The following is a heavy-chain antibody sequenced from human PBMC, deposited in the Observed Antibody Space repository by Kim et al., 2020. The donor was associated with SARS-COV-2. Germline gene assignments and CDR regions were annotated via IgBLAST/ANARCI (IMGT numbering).Heavy chain of an antibody. V-gene: IGHV1-18*01. CDR1: GYTFTSYG. D-gene: IGHD2-15*01. CDR3: ASLGYCSGGSCTSQGYYYYGMDV. J-gene: IGHJ6*02. Sequence: ASVKVSCKASGYTFTSYGISWVRQAPGQGLEWMGWISAYNGNTNYAQKLQGRVTMTTDTSTSTAYMELRRLRSDDTAVYYCASLGYCSGGSCTSQGYYYYGMDVWGQGTTVTVSS. CDR2: ISAYNGNT.